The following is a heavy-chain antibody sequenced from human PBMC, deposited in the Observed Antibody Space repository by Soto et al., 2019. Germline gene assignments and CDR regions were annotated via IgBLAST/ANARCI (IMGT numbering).Heavy chain of an antibody. CDR1: GGSFNSYT. D-gene: IGHD2-2*01. J-gene: IGHJ4*02. CDR2: IIPYLGIS. Sequence: QVQLLQSGAELKRAGSSVRVSCTASGGSFNSYTVSWVRQAPGQGLEWMGRIIPYLGISNYAEKFWGRVTISANRSTSTAYMDPSGLTSEDTARYFCAREDSSSSLDYWGQGSLVTVSS. CDR3: AREDSSSSLDY. V-gene: IGHV1-69*08.